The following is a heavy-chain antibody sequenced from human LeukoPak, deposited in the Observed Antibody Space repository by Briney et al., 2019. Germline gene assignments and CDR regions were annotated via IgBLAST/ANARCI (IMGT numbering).Heavy chain of an antibody. J-gene: IGHJ4*02. V-gene: IGHV3-23*01. Sequence: GGSLRLSCAASGFTFSSYGMSWVRQAPGKGLEWVSAISGSGGSTYYADSVKGRFTISRDNSKNTLYLQMNSLRAEDTAVYYCARDQDWNYLFDYWGQGTLVTVSS. CDR3: ARDQDWNYLFDY. CDR2: ISGSGGST. D-gene: IGHD1-7*01. CDR1: GFTFSSYG.